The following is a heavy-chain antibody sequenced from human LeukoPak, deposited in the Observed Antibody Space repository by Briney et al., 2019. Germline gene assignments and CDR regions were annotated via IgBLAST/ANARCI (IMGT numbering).Heavy chain of an antibody. D-gene: IGHD6-13*01. Sequence: PGGSLRLSCAASGFTFSRYWMSWVRQAPGKGLEWIGYIYTSGSTNYNPSLKSRVTISVDTSKNQFSLKLSSVTAADTAVYYCARLAAAAGSASYYYYYYMDVWGKGTTVTVSS. J-gene: IGHJ6*03. CDR1: GFTFSRYW. CDR3: ARLAAAAGSASYYYYYYMDV. CDR2: IYTSGST. V-gene: IGHV4-4*09.